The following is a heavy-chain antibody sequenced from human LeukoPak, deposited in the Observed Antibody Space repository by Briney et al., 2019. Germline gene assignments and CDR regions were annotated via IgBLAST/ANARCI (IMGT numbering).Heavy chain of an antibody. D-gene: IGHD3-16*01. V-gene: IGHV3-23*01. CDR1: GFTFSSYG. CDR3: ARADYAWFDY. Sequence: GGSLRLSCAASGFTFSSYGMSWVRQAPGKGLEWVSCIRGSGTSTYYADSVKGRFTISRDNSKNTLYLQMNSLRAEDTAVYYCARADYAWFDYWGQGTLVTASS. CDR2: IRGSGTST. J-gene: IGHJ4*02.